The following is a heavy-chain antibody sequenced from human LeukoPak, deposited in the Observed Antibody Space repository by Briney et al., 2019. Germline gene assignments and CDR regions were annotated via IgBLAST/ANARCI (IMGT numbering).Heavy chain of an antibody. J-gene: IGHJ3*02. CDR3: AKPLTYYYDSTSPDDAFDI. CDR2: IRYDGSNK. CDR1: GFTFSSYG. D-gene: IGHD3-22*01. Sequence: GGSLRLSCAASGFTFSSYGMHWVRQAPGKGLEWVAFIRYDGSNKYYADSVKGRFTISRDNSKNTLYLQMNSLRAEDTAVYYCAKPLTYYYDSTSPDDAFDIWGQGTMVTVSS. V-gene: IGHV3-30*02.